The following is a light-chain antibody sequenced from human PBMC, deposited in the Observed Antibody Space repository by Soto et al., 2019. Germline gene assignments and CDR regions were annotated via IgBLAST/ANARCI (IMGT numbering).Light chain of an antibody. J-gene: IGKJ1*01. CDR2: GAS. CDR1: QSVSRD. Sequence: EIVLTQSPATLSVSPGERATLSCRASQSVSRDLAWYQQKPGQAPRLLIYGASSRATGIPDRFSGSGSGTDFTLTISRLEPEDFAVYYCQQYGSSPQTFGQGTKVDIK. V-gene: IGKV3-20*01. CDR3: QQYGSSPQT.